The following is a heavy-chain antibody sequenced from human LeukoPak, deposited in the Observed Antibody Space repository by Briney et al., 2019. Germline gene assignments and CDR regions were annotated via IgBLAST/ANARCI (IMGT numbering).Heavy chain of an antibody. J-gene: IGHJ2*01. CDR3: ASSLDYAESWYFDL. Sequence: GGSLRLSCAASGFTFSSYWMNWARQAPGKGLEWVASINHNGNVNYYVDSGKGRFTLSRDNAKNSLYLQMSNLRAEDTAVYYCASSLDYAESWYFDLWGRGTLVTVSS. CDR2: INHNGNVN. D-gene: IGHD4-17*01. CDR1: GFTFSSYW. V-gene: IGHV3-7*03.